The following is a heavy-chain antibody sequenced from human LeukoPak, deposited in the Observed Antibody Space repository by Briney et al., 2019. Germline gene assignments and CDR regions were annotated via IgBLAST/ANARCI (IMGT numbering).Heavy chain of an antibody. CDR1: GYTFTSYD. V-gene: IGHV1-8*01. CDR3: ARVNYYDSSGFPAAFDI. Sequence: GASVKVSCKASGYTFTSYDINWVRQATGQGLEWMGWMNPNSGNTGYAQKFQGRVTMTRNTSISTAYMELSGLRSEDTAVYYCARVNYYDSSGFPAAFDIWGQGTMVTVSS. J-gene: IGHJ3*02. CDR2: MNPNSGNT. D-gene: IGHD3-22*01.